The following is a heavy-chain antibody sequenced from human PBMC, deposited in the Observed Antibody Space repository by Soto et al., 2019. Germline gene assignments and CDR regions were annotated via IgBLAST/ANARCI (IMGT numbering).Heavy chain of an antibody. CDR1: GGSISSGGYY. CDR2: IYYSGST. Sequence: SETLSLTCTVSGGSISSGGYYWSWIRQHLGKGLEWIGYIYYSGSTYYNPSLKSRVTISVDTSKNQFSLKLSSVTAADTAVYYCARVTIFGVVPRYYFDYWGQGTLVTVSS. D-gene: IGHD3-3*01. V-gene: IGHV4-31*03. CDR3: ARVTIFGVVPRYYFDY. J-gene: IGHJ4*02.